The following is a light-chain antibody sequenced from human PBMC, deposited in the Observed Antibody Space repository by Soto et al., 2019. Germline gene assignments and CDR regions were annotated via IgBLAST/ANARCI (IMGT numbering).Light chain of an antibody. J-gene: IGKJ4*01. V-gene: IGKV4-1*01. CDR3: HQYDSTPLLT. Sequence: DIVMTQSPDSLAVSLGERATINCKSSQSVLSSSNNKNYLAWYQQKPGQPPKLLIYWASTRESGVPERFSGSGSGTDFTLTISSMQGEEVAVYSFHQYDSTPLLTFGRGTRVEIK. CDR2: WAS. CDR1: QSVLSSSNNKNY.